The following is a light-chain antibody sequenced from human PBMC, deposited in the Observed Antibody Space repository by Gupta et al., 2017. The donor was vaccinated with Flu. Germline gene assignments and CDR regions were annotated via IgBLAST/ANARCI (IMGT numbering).Light chain of an antibody. V-gene: IGKV4-1*01. J-gene: IGKJ1*01. Sequence: GERATIHCKASESLFYSRNNQNYLAWYHQRPGQTPKLLLYWVPMRDSGVPDRFSGSGSGTDFTLTISDLQAEDVGCDYCRKDGRVSSAFGHGTQVEI. CDR2: WVP. CDR3: RKDGRVSSA. CDR1: ESLFYSRNNQNY.